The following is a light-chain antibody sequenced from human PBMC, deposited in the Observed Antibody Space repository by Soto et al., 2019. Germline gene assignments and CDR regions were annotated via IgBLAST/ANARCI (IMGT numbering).Light chain of an antibody. J-gene: IGKJ5*01. V-gene: IGKV2D-29*02. Sequence: DVVMTQTPLSLSVTPGQPASISCKSSQSLLHITGETFLFCYLQKPGQSPQLXIYEVSTRVSGVPDRFSGSGSGTDFTLEISRVETDDVGIYYCMQSTQLPPTFGQGTRLEIK. CDR3: MQSTQLPPT. CDR1: QSLLHITGETF. CDR2: EVS.